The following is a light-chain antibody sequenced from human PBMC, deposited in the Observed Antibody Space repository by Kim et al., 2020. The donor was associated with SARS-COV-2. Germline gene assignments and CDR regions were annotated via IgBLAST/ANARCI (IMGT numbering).Light chain of an antibody. CDR3: ALYMGSGIGV. CDR1: SGSVSSSHY. V-gene: IGLV8-61*01. Sequence: GGTVTLTCGLNSGSVSSSHYPNWYRQTPGQAPRTLIYSTDTRSSGVPDRFSGSILGNKAALTITGAQADDESDYYCALYMGSGIGVFGGGTQLTVL. J-gene: IGLJ3*02. CDR2: STD.